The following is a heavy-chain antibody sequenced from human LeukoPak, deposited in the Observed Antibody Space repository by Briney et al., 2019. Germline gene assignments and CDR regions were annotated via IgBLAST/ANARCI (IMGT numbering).Heavy chain of an antibody. CDR2: ISAYNGNT. V-gene: IGHV1-18*01. J-gene: IGHJ4*02. CDR3: ARVYYDFWSVYYVYFDY. D-gene: IGHD3-3*01. Sequence: ASVKVSCKASGYTFTSYGISWVRQAPGQGLEWMGWISAYNGNTNYAQKLQGRVTVTTDTSTSTAYMELRSLRSDDTAVYYCARVYYDFWSVYYVYFDYWGQGTLVTVSS. CDR1: GYTFTSYG.